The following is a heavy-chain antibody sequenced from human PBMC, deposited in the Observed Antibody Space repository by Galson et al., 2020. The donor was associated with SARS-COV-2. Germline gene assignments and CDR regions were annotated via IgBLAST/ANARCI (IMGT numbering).Heavy chain of an antibody. D-gene: IGHD2-15*01. Sequence: GGSLRLSCEASGFTFSTYAMAWVRQAPGMGLEWVSSISGSGNTPYYADSLKGRFTISRDNSKSTLYLQMNSLRADDTAVYYCARDHSSRYYFDSWGQGSLVTVSS. J-gene: IGHJ4*02. CDR1: GFTFSTYA. CDR3: ARDHSSRYYFDS. CDR2: ISGSGNTP. V-gene: IGHV3-23*01.